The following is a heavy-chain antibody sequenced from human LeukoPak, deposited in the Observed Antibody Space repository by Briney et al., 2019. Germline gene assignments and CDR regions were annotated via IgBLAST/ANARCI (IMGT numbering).Heavy chain of an antibody. Sequence: GGSLRLSCAASGFTFSSYAMSWVRQAPGKGLEWVSAISGSGGSTYYADSVKGRFTISRDNSKNTLYLQMNSLRAEDTAVYYCARGHPPTSYQLHPNWFDPWGQGTLVTVSS. CDR1: GFTFSSYA. CDR3: ARGHPPTSYQLHPNWFDP. D-gene: IGHD2-2*01. CDR2: ISGSGGST. J-gene: IGHJ5*02. V-gene: IGHV3-23*01.